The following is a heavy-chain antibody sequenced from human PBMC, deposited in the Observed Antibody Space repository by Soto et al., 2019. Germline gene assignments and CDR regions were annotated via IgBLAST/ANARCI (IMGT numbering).Heavy chain of an antibody. CDR1: GGTFSNYP. V-gene: IGHV1-69*12. CDR3: ARGNHRWLQLWYFDL. D-gene: IGHD5-12*01. Sequence: QVQLVQSGAEVKKPGSSVKVSCKASGGTFSNYPISWVRQAPGQGLEWMGGIIPIFGTVNYAQKFQDRVTITADESTSTAYMELSSLRSEDTAVYYCARGNHRWLQLWYFDLWGRGTLVPVSS. J-gene: IGHJ2*01. CDR2: IIPIFGTV.